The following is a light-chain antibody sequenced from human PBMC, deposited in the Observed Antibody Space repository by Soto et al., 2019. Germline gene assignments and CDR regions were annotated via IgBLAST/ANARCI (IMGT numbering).Light chain of an antibody. CDR1: PGAVSSSHY. V-gene: IGLV7-43*01. CDR2: NGN. J-gene: IGLJ2*01. Sequence: QAVVTQEASLTVSPGGTVTLTCASSPGAVSSSHYPNWFQQKPGQAPRPLIYNGNNTHSWTPARFSGSLLGGKAALTVSDVHPDDEADYYCLLFFDGVQGLVFGGGTKLTVL. CDR3: LLFFDGVQGLV.